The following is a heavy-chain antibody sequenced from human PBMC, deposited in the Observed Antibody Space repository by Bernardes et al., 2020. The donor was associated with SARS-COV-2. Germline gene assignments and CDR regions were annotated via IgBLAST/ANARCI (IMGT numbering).Heavy chain of an antibody. D-gene: IGHD1-26*01. Sequence: GGSLRLSCAASGFTFSSYGMHWVRQGIGKGLEWVSTISTAGDTYYQGSVKGRFTVSRENVKNSLYLQMNSLRAGDTAVYYCSRGRPSSGTYVPFDYWGQGTLVTVSS. J-gene: IGHJ4*02. CDR1: GFTFSSYG. V-gene: IGHV3-13*04. CDR2: ISTAGDT. CDR3: SRGRPSSGTYVPFDY.